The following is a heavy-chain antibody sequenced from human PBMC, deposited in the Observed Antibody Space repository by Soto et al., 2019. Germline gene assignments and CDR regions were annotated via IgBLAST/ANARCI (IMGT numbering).Heavy chain of an antibody. CDR3: ARDPGSGWGMDV. D-gene: IGHD2-15*01. Sequence: LSLTCTVSGGSISSGGYYWSWIRQHPGKGLEWIGYIYYSGSTYYNPSLKSRVTISVDTSKNQFSLKLSSVTAADTAVYYCARDPGSGWGMDVWGQGTTVTVSS. V-gene: IGHV4-31*03. CDR1: GGSISSGGYY. J-gene: IGHJ6*02. CDR2: IYYSGST.